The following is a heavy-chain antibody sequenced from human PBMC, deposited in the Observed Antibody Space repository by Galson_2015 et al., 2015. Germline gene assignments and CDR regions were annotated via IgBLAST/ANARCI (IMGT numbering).Heavy chain of an antibody. Sequence: SLRLSCAASGFTFSSYSMNWVRQAPGKGLEWVSSISSSSSYIYYADSVKGRFTISRDNAKNSLYLQMNSLRAEDTAVYYCARETFATVTTYYYHYMDVWGKGTTVTVSS. D-gene: IGHD4-17*01. CDR3: ARETFATVTTYYYHYMDV. J-gene: IGHJ6*03. CDR2: ISSSSSYI. V-gene: IGHV3-21*01. CDR1: GFTFSSYS.